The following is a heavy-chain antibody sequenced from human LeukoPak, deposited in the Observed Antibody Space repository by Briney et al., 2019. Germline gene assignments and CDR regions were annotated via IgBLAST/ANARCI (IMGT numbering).Heavy chain of an antibody. CDR2: INHSGST. Sequence: PSETLSLTCAVYGTSFSGYYWSWIRQPPGKGLEWIGEINHSGSTNYNPSLKSRVTISVDTSKNQFSLKLSSVTAADTAVYYCARGIAARTPLKYYYYYYYMDVWGKGTTVTVSS. V-gene: IGHV4-34*01. D-gene: IGHD6-6*01. CDR1: GTSFSGYY. J-gene: IGHJ6*03. CDR3: ARGIAARTPLKYYYYYYYMDV.